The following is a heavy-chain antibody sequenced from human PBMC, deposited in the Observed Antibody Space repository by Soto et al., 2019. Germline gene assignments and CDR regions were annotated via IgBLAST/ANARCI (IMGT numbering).Heavy chain of an antibody. CDR2: ISGSGGST. J-gene: IGHJ4*02. CDR3: AKDPGSLGYCSGGSCGVDY. CDR1: GFTFSSYA. V-gene: IGHV3-23*01. Sequence: EVQLLESGGGLVQPGGSLRLSCAASGFTFSSYAMSWVRQAPGKGLEWVSAISGSGGSTYYADSVKGRFTTSRDNSKNTLYLQMNSLRAEDTAVYYCAKDPGSLGYCSGGSCGVDYWGQGTLVTVSS. D-gene: IGHD2-15*01.